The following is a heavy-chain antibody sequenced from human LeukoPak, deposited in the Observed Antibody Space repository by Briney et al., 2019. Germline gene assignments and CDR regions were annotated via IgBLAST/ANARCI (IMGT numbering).Heavy chain of an antibody. CDR1: GGSISSSNW. J-gene: IGHJ5*02. CDR2: INHSGST. CDR3: ARDTVTMVRGVISNWFDP. V-gene: IGHV4-4*02. Sequence: SETLSLTCAVSGGSISSSNWWSWVRQPPGKGLEWIGEINHSGSTNYNPSLKSRVTISVDKSKNQFSLKLSSVTAADTAVYYCARDTVTMVRGVISNWFDPWGQGTLVTVSS. D-gene: IGHD3-10*01.